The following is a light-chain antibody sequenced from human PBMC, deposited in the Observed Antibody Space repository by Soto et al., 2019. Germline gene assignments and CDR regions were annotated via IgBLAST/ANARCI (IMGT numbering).Light chain of an antibody. CDR1: SSNIGSNT. CDR2: SNN. V-gene: IGLV1-44*01. J-gene: IGLJ1*01. Sequence: QSVLTQPPSASGTHGQRVTISCSGSSSNIGSNTVNWYQQLPGTAAKLLIYSNNQRPSGVPDRFSGSKSGTSASLAISGLQSEDEADYYCAAWDDSLNGDYVFGTGTKLTVL. CDR3: AAWDDSLNGDYV.